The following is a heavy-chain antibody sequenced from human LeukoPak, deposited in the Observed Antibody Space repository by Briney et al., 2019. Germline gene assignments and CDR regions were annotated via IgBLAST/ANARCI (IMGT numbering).Heavy chain of an antibody. D-gene: IGHD1-7*01. CDR3: ARGGGGYNWNYLVGY. J-gene: IGHJ4*02. CDR1: GFTFSSYA. V-gene: IGHV3-30*14. Sequence: GGSLRLSCAASGFTFSSYAMHWVRQAPGKGLEWVAVISYDGSNKYYADSVKGRFTISRDNSKNTLYLQMNSLRAEDTAVYYCARGGGGYNWNYLVGYWGQGTLVTVSS. CDR2: ISYDGSNK.